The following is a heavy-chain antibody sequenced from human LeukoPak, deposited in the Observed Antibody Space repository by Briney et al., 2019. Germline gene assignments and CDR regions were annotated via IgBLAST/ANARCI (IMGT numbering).Heavy chain of an antibody. D-gene: IGHD3-22*01. CDR1: GGSISSYY. CDR3: ARGRYDTSGYPDDY. V-gene: IGHV4-59*08. Sequence: PSETLSLTCTVSGGSISSYYWSWIRQPPGKGLEWIGYIYYSGSTNYNPSLKSRVTISVDMSKNQFSLKLSSVTAADTAVYYCARGRYDTSGYPDDYWGQGTLDTVSS. J-gene: IGHJ4*02. CDR2: IYYSGST.